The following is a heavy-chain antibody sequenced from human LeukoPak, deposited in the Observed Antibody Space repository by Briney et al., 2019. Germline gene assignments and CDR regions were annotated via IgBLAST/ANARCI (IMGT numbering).Heavy chain of an antibody. D-gene: IGHD5-12*01. Sequence: ASAKVSCKATGYTFTGYLIHWARQAPGQGLEWMGWNNAGNGNTKYSQKFQGRVTITRDTSASTAYMELSSLRSEDTAVYYCARGDIVTYWGQGTLVTVSS. CDR3: ARGDIVTY. CDR2: NNAGNGNT. CDR1: GYTFTGYL. J-gene: IGHJ4*02. V-gene: IGHV1-3*01.